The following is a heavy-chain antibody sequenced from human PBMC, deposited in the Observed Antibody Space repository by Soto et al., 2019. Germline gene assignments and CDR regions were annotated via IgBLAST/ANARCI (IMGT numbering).Heavy chain of an antibody. D-gene: IGHD6-13*01. Sequence: EVQLLESGGGLVQPGGSLRLSCAASGFTFSSYAMSWVRQAPGKGLEWVSAIGASGAGTNYADSVKGRFTISRDNAKNSLYLQMNSLRAEDTAVYYCARAIAAAGTWHYWGQGTLVTVSS. CDR3: ARAIAAAGTWHY. V-gene: IGHV3-23*01. CDR2: IGASGAGT. J-gene: IGHJ4*02. CDR1: GFTFSSYA.